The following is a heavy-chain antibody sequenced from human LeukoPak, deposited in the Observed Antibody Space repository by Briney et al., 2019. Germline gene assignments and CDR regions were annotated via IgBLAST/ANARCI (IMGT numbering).Heavy chain of an antibody. D-gene: IGHD5-18*01. V-gene: IGHV3-9*01. CDR3: AKDSGYSLSTDFDY. CDR1: GFTFDDYA. J-gene: IGHJ4*02. Sequence: GGSLRLSCAASGFTFDDYAMHWVRQAPGKGLEWVSGISWNSGSIGYADSVKGRFTISRDNAKNSLYLQMNSLRAEDTALYYCAKDSGYSLSTDFDYWGQGTLVTVSS. CDR2: ISWNSGSI.